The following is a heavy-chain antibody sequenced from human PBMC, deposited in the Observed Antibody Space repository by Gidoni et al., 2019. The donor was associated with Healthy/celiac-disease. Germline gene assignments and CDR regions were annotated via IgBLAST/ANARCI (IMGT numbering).Heavy chain of an antibody. Sequence: EVQLVASGGGLVKPGGSLRLSCAASGFTFSSYSMNWVRQAPGKGLEGVSSISSRSSYIYYADSVKGRFTISRDNAKNSLYLQMNSLRAEDTAVYYCARDRIAAPGWFDPWGQGTLVTVSS. J-gene: IGHJ5*02. CDR1: GFTFSSYS. V-gene: IGHV3-21*01. CDR2: ISSRSSYI. D-gene: IGHD6-13*01. CDR3: ARDRIAAPGWFDP.